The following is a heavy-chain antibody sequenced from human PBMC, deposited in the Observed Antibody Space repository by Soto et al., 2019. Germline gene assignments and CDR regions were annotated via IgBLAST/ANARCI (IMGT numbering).Heavy chain of an antibody. CDR1: GGSISSGGYY. J-gene: IGHJ6*02. V-gene: IGHV4-31*01. D-gene: IGHD6-6*01. CDR2: NYYSGIT. CDR3: ARGSSIAGLYYGMDV. Sequence: QVQLQESGPGLVKPSQTLSLTCTVSGGSISSGGYYWTWIRQHPGKGLEWIGYNYYSGITYYNPSRKSLDTISLHTSNNQFTLKPSRVTAAETAVYYCARGSSIAGLYYGMDVWGHGNTVTGSS.